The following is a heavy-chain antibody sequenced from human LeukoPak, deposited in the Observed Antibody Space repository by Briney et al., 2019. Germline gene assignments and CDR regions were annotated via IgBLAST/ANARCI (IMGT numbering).Heavy chain of an antibody. CDR2: IYYSGST. D-gene: IGHD3-10*01. CDR1: GGSISSGDYY. CDR3: AREGPITMVRGVIIENWFDP. J-gene: IGHJ5*02. Sequence: PSQTLSLTCTVSGGSISSGDYYWSWIRQPPGKGLEWIGYIYYSGSTYYNPSLKSRVTISVDTSKNQFSLKLSSVTAADTAVYYCAREGPITMVRGVIIENWFDPWGQGTLVTVSS. V-gene: IGHV4-30-4*01.